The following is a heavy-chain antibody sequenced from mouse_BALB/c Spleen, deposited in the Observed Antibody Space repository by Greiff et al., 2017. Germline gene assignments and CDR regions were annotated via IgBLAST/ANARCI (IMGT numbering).Heavy chain of an antibody. CDR1: GYTFTSYV. V-gene: IGHV1-14*01. D-gene: IGHD1-1*01. J-gene: IGHJ4*01. CDR2: INPYNDGT. Sequence: VQLKQSGPELVKPGASVKMSCKASGYTFTSYVMHWVKQKPGQGLEWIGYINPYNDGTKYNEKFKGKATLTSDKSSSTAYMELSSLTSEDSAVYYCARSGIYDYYAMDYWGQGTSVTVSS. CDR3: ARSGIYDYYAMDY.